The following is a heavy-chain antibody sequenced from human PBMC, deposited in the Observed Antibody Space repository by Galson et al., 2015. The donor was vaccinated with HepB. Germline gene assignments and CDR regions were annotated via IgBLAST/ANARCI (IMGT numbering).Heavy chain of an antibody. Sequence: SVKVSCKASGYTFTNHGITWVRQAPGQGLEWMGWISAYTGNTNYAQKVQGRVTMTADTSTSTAYMELRSLRSDDTAVYYCARAGYSTSPLDSWGQGTLVTVSS. CDR1: GYTFTNHG. CDR2: ISAYTGNT. J-gene: IGHJ5*01. D-gene: IGHD6-13*01. V-gene: IGHV1-18*01. CDR3: ARAGYSTSPLDS.